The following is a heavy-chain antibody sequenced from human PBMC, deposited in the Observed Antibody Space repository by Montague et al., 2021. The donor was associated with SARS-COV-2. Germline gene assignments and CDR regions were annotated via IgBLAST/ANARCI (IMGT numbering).Heavy chain of an antibody. CDR3: ARDAHIGRTWPFSGYGMDV. CDR1: GDSVSSNNAA. Sequence: CAISGDSVSSNNAAWNWIRQSPSRGLEWLGRTNYRSKWHYDYAVSVKSRILIIPNTSENQFSPQLNSVTPEDTAVYYCARDAHIGRTWPFSGYGMDVWGQGTTVTVSS. D-gene: IGHD2-21*01. V-gene: IGHV6-1*01. CDR2: TNYRSKWHY. J-gene: IGHJ6*02.